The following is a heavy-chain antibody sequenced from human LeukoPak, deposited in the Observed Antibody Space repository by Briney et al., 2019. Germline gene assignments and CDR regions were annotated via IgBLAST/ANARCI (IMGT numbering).Heavy chain of an antibody. CDR1: GYTFTGYY. D-gene: IGHD6-6*01. CDR3: ARSSEAYNWFDP. CDR2: INPNSGGT. V-gene: IGHV1-2*02. Sequence: ASVKVSCKASGYTFTGYYMHWVRQAPGQGLEWMGWINPNSGGTNYAQKFQGRVTKTRDTSISTAYMELSRLRSDDTAVYYCARSSEAYNWFDPWGQGTLVTVSS. J-gene: IGHJ5*02.